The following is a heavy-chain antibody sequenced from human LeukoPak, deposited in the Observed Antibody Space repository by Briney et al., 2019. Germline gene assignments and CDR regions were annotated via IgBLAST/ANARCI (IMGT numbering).Heavy chain of an antibody. CDR2: IKQDGSEK. CDR3: ARVLEDFDWLFRHFDY. Sequence: GGSLRLSCEASGFTFSSYWMRWVRQAPGKGLEWVANIKQDGSEKYYVDSVKGRFTISRDNSKNTLYLQMNSLRAEDTAVYYCARVLEDFDWLFRHFDYWGQGTLVTVSS. V-gene: IGHV3-7*03. D-gene: IGHD3-9*01. CDR1: GFTFSSYW. J-gene: IGHJ4*02.